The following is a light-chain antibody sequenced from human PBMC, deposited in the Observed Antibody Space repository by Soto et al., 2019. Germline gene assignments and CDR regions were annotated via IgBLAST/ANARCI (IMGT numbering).Light chain of an antibody. CDR1: QRVSSH. V-gene: IGKV3-15*01. Sequence: ETVMTQSPVTLSVSTGDTATLSCRASQRVSSHLAWYQQKPGQAPRLLIYAASTRATGIPVRFSGSGSETEFTLTIRSLQSEDSALYYCHQYNNWPWTFGQGTKVEIK. CDR2: AAS. J-gene: IGKJ1*01. CDR3: HQYNNWPWT.